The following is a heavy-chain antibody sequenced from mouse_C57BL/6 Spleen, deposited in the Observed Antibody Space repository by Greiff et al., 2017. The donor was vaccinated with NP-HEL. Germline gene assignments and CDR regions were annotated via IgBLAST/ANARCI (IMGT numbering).Heavy chain of an antibody. Sequence: QVQLQQSGAELVKPGASVKISCKASGYAFSSYWMNWVKQRPGKGLEWIGQIYPGDGDTNYNGKFKGKATLTADKSSSTAYMQLSSLTSEDSAVYFCARNYDYDEGFDVWGTGTTVTVSS. CDR1: GYAFSSYW. CDR2: IYPGDGDT. J-gene: IGHJ1*03. D-gene: IGHD2-4*01. V-gene: IGHV1-80*01. CDR3: ARNYDYDEGFDV.